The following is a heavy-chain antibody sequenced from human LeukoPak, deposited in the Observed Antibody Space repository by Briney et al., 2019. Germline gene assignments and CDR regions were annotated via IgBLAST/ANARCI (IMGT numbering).Heavy chain of an antibody. J-gene: IGHJ4*02. CDR3: AKSRGKPGGYFDY. D-gene: IGHD1-14*01. V-gene: IGHV3-30*18. CDR2: ISYDGSNK. Sequence: GGSLRLSCAASGFTFSSYGMHWVRQAPGKGLEWVAVISYDGSNKYYADSVKGRFTISRDNSKNTLYLQMNSLRAEDTAVYYCAKSRGKPGGYFDYWGQGTLVTVSS. CDR1: GFTFSSYG.